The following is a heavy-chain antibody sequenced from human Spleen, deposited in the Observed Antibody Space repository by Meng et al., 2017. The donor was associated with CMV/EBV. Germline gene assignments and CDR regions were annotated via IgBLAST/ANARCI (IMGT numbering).Heavy chain of an antibody. CDR1: FTFSDYS. CDR2: INSTYSTI. J-gene: IGHJ5*02. CDR3: ARDGAYCSSTSCYTPSDP. V-gene: IGHV3-11*04. D-gene: IGHD2-2*02. Sequence: FTFSDYSMSWIRQAPGKGLELVSYINSTYSTIYYADSVKGRFTISRDNAKNSLYLQMNSLRAEDTAVYYCARDGAYCSSTSCYTPSDPWGQGTLVTVSS.